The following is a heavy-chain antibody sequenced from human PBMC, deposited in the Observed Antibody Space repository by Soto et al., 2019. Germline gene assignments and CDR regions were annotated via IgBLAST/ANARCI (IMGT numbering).Heavy chain of an antibody. V-gene: IGHV3-48*03. CDR1: GFTFNDFE. Sequence: EVQLLESGGGLVQPGGSLRLSCGVSGFTFNDFEMNWVRQAPGKGLEWLAYIDGGGTTKKYADSVRGRFTISRDNPNNSLFLQMSSLGASDTAIYYCARGFGRINALGQGTLVSVSS. CDR3: ARGFGRINA. J-gene: IGHJ5*02. CDR2: IDGGGTTK. D-gene: IGHD3-10*01.